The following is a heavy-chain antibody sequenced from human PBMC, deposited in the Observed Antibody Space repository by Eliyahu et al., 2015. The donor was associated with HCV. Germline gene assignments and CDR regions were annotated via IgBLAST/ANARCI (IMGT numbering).Heavy chain of an antibody. J-gene: IGHJ4*02. V-gene: IGHV3-64D*08. Sequence: EVQLVESGGGLVQPGGSLRLSCSAXXFXFGXFACPWVRQAPGKGLEYVSAISSNGGSTYYADSVKGRFTISRDNSKNTLYLQMSSLRAEDTAVYYCVKDPLQRQLPQATNYFDYWGQGTLVTVSS. CDR1: XFXFGXFA. D-gene: IGHD6-6*01. CDR3: VKDPLQRQLPQATNYFDY. CDR2: ISSNGGST.